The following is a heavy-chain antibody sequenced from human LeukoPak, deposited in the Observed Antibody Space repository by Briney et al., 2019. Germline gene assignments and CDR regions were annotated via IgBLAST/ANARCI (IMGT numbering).Heavy chain of an antibody. D-gene: IGHD2-15*01. CDR2: VSGRGDAT. Sequence: GGSLRLSCAASGFTFNNYAMTWVRQAPGKGLEWVSAVSGRGDATYYADSVKGRFTISRDDSKNTLYLQMNSLRAEDTAVYHCAKAPPAATNNYYGMDVWGQGTTVTVSS. CDR3: AKAPPAATNNYYGMDV. CDR1: GFTFNNYA. V-gene: IGHV3-23*01. J-gene: IGHJ6*02.